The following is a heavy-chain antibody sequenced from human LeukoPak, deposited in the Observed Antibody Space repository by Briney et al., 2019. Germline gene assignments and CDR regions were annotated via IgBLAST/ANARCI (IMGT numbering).Heavy chain of an antibody. CDR3: AKVDCSSTSCYAIDY. CDR2: ISGSGGST. D-gene: IGHD2-2*01. Sequence: PGGSLRLSCAASGFTFSSYAMSWVRQAPGKGLEWVSAISGSGGSTYYADSVKGRFTISRDNSKNTLYLQMNSLRAEDTAVYYCAKVDCSSTSCYAIDYWGQGTLATVSS. CDR1: GFTFSSYA. V-gene: IGHV3-23*01. J-gene: IGHJ4*02.